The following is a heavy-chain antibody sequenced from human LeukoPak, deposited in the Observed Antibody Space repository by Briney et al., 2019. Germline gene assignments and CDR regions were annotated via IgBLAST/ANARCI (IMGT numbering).Heavy chain of an antibody. V-gene: IGHV4-39*01. D-gene: IGHD5-12*01. CDR1: GGSPSSSSYY. J-gene: IGHJ4*02. Sequence: SETLSLTCTVSGGSPSSSSYYWGWIRQPPGKGLEWIGSIYYSGSTYYNPSLKSRVTISVDTSKNQFSLKLSSVTAADTAVYYCARQSGSSLTNFDYWGQGTLVTVSS. CDR3: ARQSGSSLTNFDY. CDR2: IYYSGST.